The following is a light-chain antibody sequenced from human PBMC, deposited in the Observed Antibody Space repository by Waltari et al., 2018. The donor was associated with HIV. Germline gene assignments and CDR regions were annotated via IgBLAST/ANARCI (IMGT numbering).Light chain of an antibody. Sequence: QSVLTQPPSASGTPGQRVTISCSGSSSNIGTNAVNWYQQLPGTAPKILIYKSNERSSGVPDRFSASKSGASASLAISGLQSEDEAVYYCAAWDDSLNEVFGGGTKLTVL. V-gene: IGLV1-44*01. J-gene: IGLJ3*02. CDR3: AAWDDSLNEV. CDR1: SSNIGTNA. CDR2: KSN.